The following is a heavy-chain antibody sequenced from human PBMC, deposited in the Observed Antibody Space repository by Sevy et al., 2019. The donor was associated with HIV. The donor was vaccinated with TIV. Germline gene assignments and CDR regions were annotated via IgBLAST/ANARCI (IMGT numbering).Heavy chain of an antibody. V-gene: IGHV2-5*02. CDR3: VHSRMRGNGMDV. Sequence: SGPTLVKPTQTLTLTCTFSGFSLSTAGVGVGWIRQPPGKALECLALIYWDEDKRYRTSLRSRLTINKDTSKNQVVLTMPNMDPVDTATYYCVHSRMRGNGMDVWGQGTTVTVSS. J-gene: IGHJ6*02. CDR1: GFSLSTAGVG. CDR2: IYWDEDK.